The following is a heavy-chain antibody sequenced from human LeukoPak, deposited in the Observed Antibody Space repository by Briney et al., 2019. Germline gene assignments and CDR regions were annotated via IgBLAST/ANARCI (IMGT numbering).Heavy chain of an antibody. V-gene: IGHV4-31*03. CDR3: AREAPSSAGLIDP. CDR1: GGSITRGAYY. J-gene: IGHJ5*02. D-gene: IGHD2-15*01. CDR2: IYHSGKT. Sequence: SETLPLTCTVSGGSITRGAYYWSWIRQHPGKGLEWIGYIYHSGKTYYNPSLRSRVTLSVDTSDNQFSLKLLSVTAADTAVYYCAREAPSSAGLIDPWGQGTLVTVSS.